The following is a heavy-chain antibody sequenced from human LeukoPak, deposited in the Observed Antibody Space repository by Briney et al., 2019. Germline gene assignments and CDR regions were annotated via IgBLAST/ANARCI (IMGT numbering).Heavy chain of an antibody. J-gene: IGHJ5*02. CDR1: GGSNNSYY. CDR2: THPSGNT. CDR3: ARKAPKKGWFDP. V-gene: IGHV4-4*09. Sequence: PSETLSLSCTVSGGSNNSYYWSWIRQPPGKGLEWIGYTHPSGNTNYSPSLKSRVTISIDTSRNQFSLKLSSVTAADTAVYYSARKAPKKGWFDPWGQGTLVTVSS.